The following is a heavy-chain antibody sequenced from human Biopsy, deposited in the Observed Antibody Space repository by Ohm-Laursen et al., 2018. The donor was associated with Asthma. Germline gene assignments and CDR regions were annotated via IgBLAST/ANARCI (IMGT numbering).Heavy chain of an antibody. V-gene: IGHV1-69*10. J-gene: IGHJ3*02. D-gene: IGHD6-19*01. CDR2: IIPIFGIA. CDR3: AREMRAGRGNAFDI. CDR1: EGTFSSYA. Sequence: AASVKVSCKASEGTFSSYAISWVRQAPGQGLEWMGGIIPIFGIANYAQKFQGRVTITADKSTSTAYMELSSLRSEDTAVYYCAREMRAGRGNAFDIWGQGTMVTVSS.